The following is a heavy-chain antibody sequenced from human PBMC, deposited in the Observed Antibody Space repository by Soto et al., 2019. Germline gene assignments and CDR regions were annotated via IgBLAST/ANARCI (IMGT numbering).Heavy chain of an antibody. J-gene: IGHJ3*02. Sequence: GGSLRLSCAASGFTFSSYAMSWVRQAPGKGLEWVSAISGSGGSTYYSNSVKGRFTISRDNSKNKLYMQMNSLRAEDTAVYYCAKGSVVAVDAFDIWGQGTMVTVSS. D-gene: IGHD5-12*01. CDR2: ISGSGGST. CDR3: AKGSVVAVDAFDI. V-gene: IGHV3-23*01. CDR1: GFTFSSYA.